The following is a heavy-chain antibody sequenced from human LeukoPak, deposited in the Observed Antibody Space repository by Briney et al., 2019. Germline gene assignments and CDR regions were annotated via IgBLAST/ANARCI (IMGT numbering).Heavy chain of an antibody. CDR2: ISSDGGST. J-gene: IGHJ4*02. CDR3: ARDGVIYGSGSLH. D-gene: IGHD3-10*01. CDR1: GFTFSSYG. Sequence: GGSLRLSCAASGFTFSSYGMNWVRQAPGKGLEYVSAISSDGGSTYYANSVKGRFTISRDNSKNTLYLQMGSLTTEDMAVYYCARDGVIYGSGSLHWGQGTLVTVSS. V-gene: IGHV3-64*01.